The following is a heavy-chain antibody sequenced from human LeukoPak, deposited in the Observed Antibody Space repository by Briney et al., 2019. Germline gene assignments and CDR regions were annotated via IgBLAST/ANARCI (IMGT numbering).Heavy chain of an antibody. D-gene: IGHD1-26*01. CDR2: TYYRSKWYN. V-gene: IGHV6-1*01. CDR3: AREGVGATMAN. J-gene: IGHJ4*02. CDR1: GDTVPNKNAA. Sequence: SPTLSLTCAISGDTVPNKNAAWNWISQSPSRGLEWLGRTYYRSKWYNDYAVSVKGRIDINPDTSKNQFSLRLNPVTPEDTAVYFCAREGVGATMANWGQGTLVTVSS.